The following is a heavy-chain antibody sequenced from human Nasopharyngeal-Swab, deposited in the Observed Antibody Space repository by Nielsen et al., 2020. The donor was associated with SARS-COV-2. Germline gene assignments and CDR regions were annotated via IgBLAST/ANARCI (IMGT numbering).Heavy chain of an antibody. V-gene: IGHV3-23*03. CDR2: IYGDGTNT. CDR3: AKVFKGSNSLLFDY. CDR1: GFTFSSYS. Sequence: GESLKISCAASGFTFSSYSMNWVRQAPGKGLEWVSLIYGDGTNTYYVDSVEGRFIISRDNSKNTLYLQMGSLRAEDTALYYCAKVFKGSNSLLFDYWGQGTLVTVSS. D-gene: IGHD6-6*01. J-gene: IGHJ4*02.